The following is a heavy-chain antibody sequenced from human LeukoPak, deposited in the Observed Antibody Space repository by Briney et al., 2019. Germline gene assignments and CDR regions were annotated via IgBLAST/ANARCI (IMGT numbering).Heavy chain of an antibody. D-gene: IGHD4-17*01. CDR1: GGSISSYY. V-gene: IGHV4-59*01. CDR2: IYYSGST. J-gene: IGHJ4*02. CDR3: ARALQAYGDFDY. Sequence: PSETLSLTCTVSGGSISSYYWSWIRQPPGKGLEWIGYIYYSGSTNYNPSLKSRVTISVDTSKNQFSLKLSSVTAADTAVYYCARALQAYGDFDYWGQGTLVTVSS.